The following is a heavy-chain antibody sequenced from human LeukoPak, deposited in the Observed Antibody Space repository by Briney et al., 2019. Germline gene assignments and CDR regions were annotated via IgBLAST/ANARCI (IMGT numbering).Heavy chain of an antibody. D-gene: IGHD3-3*01. CDR2: IYHSGST. CDR3: ASHKLYDFWSGYPTDY. J-gene: IGHJ4*02. CDR1: GYSISSGYY. Sequence: PSETLSLTCAVSGYSISSGYYWGWIRQLPGKGLEWIGSIYHSGSTYYNPSLKSRVTISVDTSKSQFSLKLSSMTAADTAVYYCASHKLYDFWSGYPTDYWGQGTLVTVSS. V-gene: IGHV4-38-2*01.